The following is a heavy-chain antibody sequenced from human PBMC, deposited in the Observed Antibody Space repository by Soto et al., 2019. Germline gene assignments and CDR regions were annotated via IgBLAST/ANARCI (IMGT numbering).Heavy chain of an antibody. CDR2: IYPGDSDT. Sequence: GESLKISCKVSGYSFTTYWIGWVRQMPGKGLEWMGVIYPGDSDTRYSPSFQGQVTISADKSISTAYLQWSSLKASDTAMYYCARQATYYYDSSGYGYYYYYGMDVWGQGTTVTVSS. CDR3: ARQATYYYDSSGYGYYYYYGMDV. J-gene: IGHJ6*02. CDR1: GYSFTTYW. V-gene: IGHV5-51*01. D-gene: IGHD3-22*01.